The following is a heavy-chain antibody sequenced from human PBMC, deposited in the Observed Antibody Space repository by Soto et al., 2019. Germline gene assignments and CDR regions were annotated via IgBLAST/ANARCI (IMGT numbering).Heavy chain of an antibody. J-gene: IGHJ5*02. D-gene: IGHD2-2*02. Sequence: QVQLVQSGAEVKKPGSSVKVSCKASGGTFSSDTITWVRQAPGQGLEWMGGIIPISDSVHYAQNFQDRLTITADESTSTVYMELSSLSSEDTAVYYCATLVPAPIKLYPRLGWFDPWGQGTLVTVSS. CDR1: GGTFSSDT. CDR3: ATLVPAPIKLYPRLGWFDP. CDR2: IIPISDSV. V-gene: IGHV1-69*01.